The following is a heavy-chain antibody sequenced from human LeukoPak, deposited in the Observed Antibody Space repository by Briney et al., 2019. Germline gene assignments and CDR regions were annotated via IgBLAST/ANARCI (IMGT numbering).Heavy chain of an antibody. D-gene: IGHD4-17*01. Sequence: GGSLRLSCAASGFTFSSDAMSWVRQAPGKGLEWVSAISGSGGSTNYADSVKGRFTISRDNSKNTLYLQMNSLRVEDTAVYYCAKDAQVTVTSRFDPWGQGTLVTVSS. CDR1: GFTFSSDA. V-gene: IGHV3-23*01. CDR2: ISGSGGST. CDR3: AKDAQVTVTSRFDP. J-gene: IGHJ5*02.